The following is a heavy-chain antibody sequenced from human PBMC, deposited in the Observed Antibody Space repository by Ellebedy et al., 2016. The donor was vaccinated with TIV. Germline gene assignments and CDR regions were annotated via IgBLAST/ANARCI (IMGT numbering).Heavy chain of an antibody. J-gene: IGHJ4*02. D-gene: IGHD3-9*01. CDR1: GFSLSDYY. CDR3: ARDPDILTGYYTFDY. CDR2: ISGSSRHT. V-gene: IGHV3-11*06. Sequence: GESLKISCAASGFSLSDYYMTWIRQAPGKGLEWVSHISGSSRHTNYADSVQGRFTISRDNAENSVYLQMNSLRAEDTAVYYCARDPDILTGYYTFDYWGQGTLVTVSS.